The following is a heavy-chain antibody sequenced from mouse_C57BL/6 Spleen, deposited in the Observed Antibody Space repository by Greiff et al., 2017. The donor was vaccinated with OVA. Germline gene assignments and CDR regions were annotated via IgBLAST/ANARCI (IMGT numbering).Heavy chain of an antibody. CDR1: GFTFSSYA. D-gene: IGHD1-1*01. J-gene: IGHJ3*01. CDR2: ISDGGSYT. Sequence: EVKLMESGGGLVKPGGSLKLSCAASGFTFSSYAMSWVRQTPEKRLEWVATISDGGSYTYYPDNVKGRFTISRDNAKNNLYLQMSHLKSEDTAMYYCARDLLLPAWFAYWGQGTLVTVSA. CDR3: ARDLLLPAWFAY. V-gene: IGHV5-4*01.